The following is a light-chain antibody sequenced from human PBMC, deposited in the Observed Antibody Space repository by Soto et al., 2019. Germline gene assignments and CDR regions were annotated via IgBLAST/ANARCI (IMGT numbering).Light chain of an antibody. CDR2: AAS. CDR1: QGISSY. J-gene: IGKJ4*01. V-gene: IGKV1-8*01. CDR3: QQYYNYPLT. Sequence: AIRMTQSPSSLSASTGDRVTITCRASQGISSYLAWYQEKPGKAPKVLIYAASTLQSGVTSRFSGSGSGTDFTLTISSLQSEDFATYYCQQYYNYPLTFGGGTKVAIK.